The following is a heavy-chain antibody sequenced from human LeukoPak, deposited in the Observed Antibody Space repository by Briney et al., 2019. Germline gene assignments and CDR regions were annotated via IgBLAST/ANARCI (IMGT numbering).Heavy chain of an antibody. CDR1: GGSFSGYY. CDR3: ARGITMIVVPYEVYYFDY. Sequence: SETLSLTCAVYGGSFSGYYWSWIRQPPGKGLEWIGEINHSGSTNYNPSLKSRVTISVDTSKNQFSLRLSSVTAADTAVYYCARGITMIVVPYEVYYFDYWGQGTLVTVSS. D-gene: IGHD3-22*01. J-gene: IGHJ4*02. CDR2: INHSGST. V-gene: IGHV4-34*01.